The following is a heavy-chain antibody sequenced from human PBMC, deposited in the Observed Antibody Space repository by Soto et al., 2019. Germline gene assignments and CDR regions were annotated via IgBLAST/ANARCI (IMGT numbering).Heavy chain of an antibody. V-gene: IGHV3-23*01. Sequence: GGSLRLSCAASGFTFSSYAMSWVRQAPGKGLEWVSAISGSGGSTYYADSVKGRFTISRDNSKNTLYLQMNSLRAEDTAVYYCAKDWVGNRRTYYFDYWRQGTLVTVSS. CDR1: GFTFSSYA. CDR2: ISGSGGST. CDR3: AKDWVGNRRTYYFDY. D-gene: IGHD3-16*01. J-gene: IGHJ4*02.